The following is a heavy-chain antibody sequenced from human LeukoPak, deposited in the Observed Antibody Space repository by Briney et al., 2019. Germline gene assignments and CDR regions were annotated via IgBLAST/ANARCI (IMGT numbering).Heavy chain of an antibody. CDR3: VRYGPRHYFDY. CDR1: GLTFSNVW. D-gene: IGHD4-17*01. CDR2: IKSKTDGGTT. J-gene: IGHJ4*02. Sequence: GGSLRLSCAASGLTFSNVWMSWVRQAPGKGLEWVGRIKSKTDGGTTDYAAPVKGRFTISTDDSKNTLHLQMNSLKTEDTAVYYCVRYGPRHYFDYWGQGTLVTVSS. V-gene: IGHV3-15*01.